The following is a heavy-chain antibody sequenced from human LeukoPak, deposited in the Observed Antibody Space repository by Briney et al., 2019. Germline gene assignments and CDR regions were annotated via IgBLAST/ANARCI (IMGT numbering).Heavy chain of an antibody. CDR1: GGSIRCYY. V-gene: IGHV4-4*07. J-gene: IGHJ5*02. CDR3: ARDSSLIWFDP. D-gene: IGHD3-16*01. Sequence: KPSETLSLTCTGSGGSIRCYYWSWIRQPAGKGLEWIGRIYTSGSTNYNPSLKSRVTMSVDTSKNQFSLKLSSVTAADTAVYYCARDSSLIWFDPWGQGTLVTVSS. CDR2: IYTSGST.